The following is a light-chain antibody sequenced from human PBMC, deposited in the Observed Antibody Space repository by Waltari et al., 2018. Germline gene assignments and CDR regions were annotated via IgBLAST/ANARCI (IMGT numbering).Light chain of an antibody. CDR1: QSVLYRSDNNNY. CDR3: QQYYAYPFT. Sequence: FVMTQSPDSLAVSLGERDTINCKSSQSVLYRSDNNNYLAWYQQKPGQPPKLLIYWASTRESGVPDRFSGSGSGTDFTLTISSLQAEDVAVYYCQQYYAYPFTFGPGTKVDIK. CDR2: WAS. V-gene: IGKV4-1*01. J-gene: IGKJ3*01.